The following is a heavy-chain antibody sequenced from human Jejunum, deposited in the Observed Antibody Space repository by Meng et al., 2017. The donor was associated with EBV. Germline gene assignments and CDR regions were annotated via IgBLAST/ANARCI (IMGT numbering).Heavy chain of an antibody. V-gene: IGHV4-4*02. CDR3: ATSMSGYSYGYS. CDR2: IYYTGRT. CDR1: GASISSSHW. J-gene: IGHJ5*02. Sequence: QVRGQGWGRGLVQTSGTLSLTCAVSGASISSSHWWSWVRQAPGEGLEWIGEIYYTGRTNYNPSLKSRVSMSIDKSKNQFSLNLNSVTVADTAVYYCATSMSGYSYGYSWGQGTLVTVSS. D-gene: IGHD5-12*01.